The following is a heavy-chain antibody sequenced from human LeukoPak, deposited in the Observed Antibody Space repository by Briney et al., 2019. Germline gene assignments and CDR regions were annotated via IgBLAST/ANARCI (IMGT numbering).Heavy chain of an antibody. CDR1: GFTFSSYS. Sequence: GGSLRLSCAASGFTFSSYSMNWVRQAPGKGLEWVSSISSSSSYIYYADSVKGRFTISRDNAKNSLYLQMNSLRAEDTAVYYCARAGHYDYVWGSYRSPFDYWGQGTLVTVSS. J-gene: IGHJ4*02. CDR3: ARAGHYDYVWGSYRSPFDY. V-gene: IGHV3-21*01. D-gene: IGHD3-16*02. CDR2: ISSSSSYI.